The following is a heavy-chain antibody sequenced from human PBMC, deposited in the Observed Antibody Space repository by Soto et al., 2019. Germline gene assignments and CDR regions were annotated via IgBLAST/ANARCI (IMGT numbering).Heavy chain of an antibody. CDR3: ARDLYDFWSGYPSPNWFGP. J-gene: IGHJ5*02. Sequence: ASVKVSCKASGYTFTSYGITWVRQAPGQGLEWMGWISAYNGNTNYAQKLQGRVTMTTDTSTSTAYMELRSLRSDDTAVYYCARDLYDFWSGYPSPNWFGPRGQGTLVTVSS. D-gene: IGHD3-3*01. V-gene: IGHV1-18*04. CDR1: GYTFTSYG. CDR2: ISAYNGNT.